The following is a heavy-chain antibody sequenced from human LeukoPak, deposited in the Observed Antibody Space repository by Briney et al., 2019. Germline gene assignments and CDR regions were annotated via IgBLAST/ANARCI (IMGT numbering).Heavy chain of an antibody. CDR3: AGGPIVGATLGAFDI. CDR2: IYTSGST. D-gene: IGHD1-26*01. V-gene: IGHV4-4*07. Sequence: SETLSLTCTVSGGSISSYYWSWIRQPAGKGLEWIGRIYTSGSTNYNPYLKSRVTMSVDTSKNQFSLKLSSVTAADTAVYYCAGGPIVGATLGAFDIWGQGTMVTVSS. J-gene: IGHJ3*02. CDR1: GGSISSYY.